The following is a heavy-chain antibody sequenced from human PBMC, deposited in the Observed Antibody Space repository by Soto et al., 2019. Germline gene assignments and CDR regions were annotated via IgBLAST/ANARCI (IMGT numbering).Heavy chain of an antibody. J-gene: IGHJ4*02. Sequence: QVQLVQSGAEVKKPGASVKVSCKASGYTFTSYYMHWVRQAPGQGLEWMGIINPSGGSTSYAQKFQGRVTMTRDTSTSTVYMELSSLRSEDTAVYYCARGGPLRYFDWSPHYFDYWGQGTLVTVSS. CDR1: GYTFTSYY. V-gene: IGHV1-46*03. D-gene: IGHD3-9*01. CDR2: INPSGGST. CDR3: ARGGPLRYFDWSPHYFDY.